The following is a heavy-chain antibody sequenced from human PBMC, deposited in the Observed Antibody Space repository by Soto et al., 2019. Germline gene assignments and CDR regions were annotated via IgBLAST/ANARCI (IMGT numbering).Heavy chain of an antibody. CDR2: MNPNSGNT. J-gene: IGHJ6*02. D-gene: IGHD5-18*01. CDR1: GYTFTSYG. CDR3: AKERGYNYGYDAMDV. V-gene: IGHV1-8*02. Sequence: ASVKVSCKASGYTFTSYGISWVRQAPGQGLEWMGWMNPNSGNTGYAQKFQGRVTMTRNTSISTAYMELSSLRSEDTTVYYCAKERGYNYGYDAMDVWGQGTTVTVSS.